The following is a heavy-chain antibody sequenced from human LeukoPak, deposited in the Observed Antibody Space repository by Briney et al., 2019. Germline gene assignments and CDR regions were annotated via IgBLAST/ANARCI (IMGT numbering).Heavy chain of an antibody. J-gene: IGHJ4*02. CDR2: IGPTGSDR. V-gene: IGHV3-21*06. D-gene: IGHD1-14*01. Sequence: GGSLRLSCTASGLTFSTSGFNWVHQAPGKGLEWVASIGPTGSDRYHADSIKGRFTISRDNANNFLYLQMNSLRAEDTAVYYCATETNGRHYDYWGQGTLLTVSS. CDR1: GLTFSTSG. CDR3: ATETNGRHYDY.